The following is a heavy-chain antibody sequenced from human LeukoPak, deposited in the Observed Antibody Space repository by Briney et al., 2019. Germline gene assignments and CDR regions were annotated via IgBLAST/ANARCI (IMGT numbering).Heavy chain of an antibody. Sequence: GGSLRLSCAASGFTFSTYSMNWVRQAPGKGLEWVSSISSSSSYIYYADSVKGRFTVSRDNAKNSLYLQMSSLRAEDTAVYYCARDTSSGWPFDYWGQGTLVTVSS. V-gene: IGHV3-21*01. CDR1: GFTFSTYS. CDR2: ISSSSSYI. D-gene: IGHD6-19*01. CDR3: ARDTSSGWPFDY. J-gene: IGHJ4*02.